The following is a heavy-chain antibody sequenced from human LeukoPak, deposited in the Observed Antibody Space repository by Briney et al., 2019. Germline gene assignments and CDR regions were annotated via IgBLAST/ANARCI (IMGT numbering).Heavy chain of an antibody. CDR1: EVTFTAYH. J-gene: IGHJ2*01. CDR2: ISASGNTK. CDR3: ATYDTSGRGSWYFDL. V-gene: IGHV3-11*01. D-gene: IGHD3-22*01. Sequence: GGSLRLSCVASEVTFTAYHMGWIRQAPGKGLEWLSYISASGNTKLYADSVKGRFTVSRDNAKKSLFLQITSLRADEDTAVYYCATYDTSGRGSWYFDLWGRGTLVTVSS.